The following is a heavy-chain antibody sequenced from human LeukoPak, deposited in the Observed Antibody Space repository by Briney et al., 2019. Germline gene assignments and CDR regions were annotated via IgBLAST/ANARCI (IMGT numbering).Heavy chain of an antibody. Sequence: PGGSLRLSCAASGFTFSSYSMNWVRQAPGKGLEWVSYISSSSSTIYYADSVKGRFTISRDNAKNSLYLQMNSLRAEDTAVYYCARTTEGGYTHDYFYYYYMDVWGKGTTVTISS. CDR1: GFTFSSYS. CDR3: ARTTEGGYTHDYFYYYYMDV. J-gene: IGHJ6*03. V-gene: IGHV3-48*01. D-gene: IGHD5-18*01. CDR2: ISSSSSTI.